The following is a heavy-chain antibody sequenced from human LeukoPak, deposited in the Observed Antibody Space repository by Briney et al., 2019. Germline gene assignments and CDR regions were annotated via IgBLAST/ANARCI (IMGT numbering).Heavy chain of an antibody. CDR1: GFTFSSYA. J-gene: IGHJ4*02. Sequence: GGSLRLSCAASGFTFSSYAMSWVRQAPGKGLEWVSAISGSGGSTYYADSVKGRFTISRDNSKNTLYLEVNSLRAEDTAVYFCAKVSADNRHAVGFFFDSWGQGALVTVSS. D-gene: IGHD1-1*01. CDR2: ISGSGGST. CDR3: AKVSADNRHAVGFFFDS. V-gene: IGHV3-23*01.